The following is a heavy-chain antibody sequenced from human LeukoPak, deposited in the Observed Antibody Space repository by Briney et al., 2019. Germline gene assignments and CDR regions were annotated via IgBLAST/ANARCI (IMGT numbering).Heavy chain of an antibody. V-gene: IGHV1-8*01. CDR2: MNPNSGNT. CDR1: GYTFTTYD. CDR3: ARGPNKSDGGNSGSAWFDP. D-gene: IGHD4-23*01. J-gene: IGHJ5*02. Sequence: ASVKVSCKASGYTFTTYDINWVRQATGQGLEWMGRMNPNSGNTGYAQKFQGRVTMTRNTSISTAYMELSSLRSEDTAVYYCARGPNKSDGGNSGSAWFDPWGQGTLVTVSS.